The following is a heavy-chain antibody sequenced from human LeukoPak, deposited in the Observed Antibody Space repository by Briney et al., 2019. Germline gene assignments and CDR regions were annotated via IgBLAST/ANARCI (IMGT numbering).Heavy chain of an antibody. J-gene: IGHJ4*02. Sequence: QPARSLRLSCAASGFTFNTFDMHWVRQAPGKGLEWVAVIWYDGSNKYYADSVKGRFTISRDNAKNSLYLQMNSLRAEDTAVYYCARDGRVTVGATRYGYWGQGTLVTVSS. CDR2: IWYDGSNK. CDR1: GFTFNTFD. CDR3: ARDGRVTVGATRYGY. V-gene: IGHV3-33*01. D-gene: IGHD1-26*01.